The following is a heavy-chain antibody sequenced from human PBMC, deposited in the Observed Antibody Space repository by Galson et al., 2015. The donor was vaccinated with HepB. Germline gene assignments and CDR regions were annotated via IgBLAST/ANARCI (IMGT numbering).Heavy chain of an antibody. Sequence: QSGAEVKKPGESLKISCKGSGYSFTSYWIGWVRQMPGKGLEWMGIIYPGDSDTRYSPSFQGQVTISADKSISTAYLQWSSLKASDTAMYYCARSIAVAGTKYYYYVDVWGKGTTVTVSS. J-gene: IGHJ6*03. D-gene: IGHD6-19*01. CDR2: IYPGDSDT. CDR3: ARSIAVAGTKYYYYVDV. CDR1: GYSFTSYW. V-gene: IGHV5-51*03.